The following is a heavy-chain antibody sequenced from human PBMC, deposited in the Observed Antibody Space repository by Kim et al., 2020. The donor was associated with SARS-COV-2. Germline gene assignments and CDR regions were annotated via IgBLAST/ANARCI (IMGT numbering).Heavy chain of an antibody. V-gene: IGHV3-30*18. Sequence: GGSLRLSCTASGFTFSSYGMHWVRQAPGKGLEWVAVISYDGSNKYYADSVKGRFTISRDNSKNTLYLQMNSLRAEDTAVYYCAKVGSSRSQLEDDYWGQGTLVTVSS. CDR3: AKVGSSRSQLEDDY. D-gene: IGHD6-13*01. CDR1: GFTFSSYG. J-gene: IGHJ4*02. CDR2: ISYDGSNK.